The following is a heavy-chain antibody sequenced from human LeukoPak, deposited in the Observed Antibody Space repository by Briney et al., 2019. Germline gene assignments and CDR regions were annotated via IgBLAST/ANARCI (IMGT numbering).Heavy chain of an antibody. V-gene: IGHV4-4*07. CDR2: IYTSGST. Sequence: SETLSLTCTVSGGSISSYYWSWIRQPAGKGLEWIGRIYTSGSTNYNPSLKSRVTMSVDTSKNQFSLKLSSVTPEDTAVYYCAREKGYSSWPNSEWGQGTLVTVSS. CDR3: AREKGYSSWPNSE. D-gene: IGHD6-13*01. J-gene: IGHJ4*02. CDR1: GGSISSYY.